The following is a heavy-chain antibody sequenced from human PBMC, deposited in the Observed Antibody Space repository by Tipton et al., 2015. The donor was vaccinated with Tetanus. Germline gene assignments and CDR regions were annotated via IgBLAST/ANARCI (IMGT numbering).Heavy chain of an antibody. CDR2: ISNSGST. CDR3: ARGRQRLVPAGFDL. V-gene: IGHV4-59*01. J-gene: IGHJ5*02. Sequence: TLSLTCTVSGGSMRTYYWTWIRQPPGKGLEWIGYISNSGSTTRNPSLKSRVTISIDTTEKQFSLQMRSVTTADTAVYYCARGRQRLVPAGFDLWGQGTLVTVSS. CDR1: GGSMRTYY. D-gene: IGHD6-13*01.